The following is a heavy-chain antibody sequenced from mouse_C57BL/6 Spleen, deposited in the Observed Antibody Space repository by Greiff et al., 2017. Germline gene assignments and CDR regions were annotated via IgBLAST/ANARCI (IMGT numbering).Heavy chain of an antibody. CDR2: INPSNGGT. V-gene: IGHV1-53*01. D-gene: IGHD1-1*01. Sequence: QVQLKQPGTELVKPGASVKLSCKASGYTFTSYWMHWVKQRPGQGLEWIGNINPSNGGTNYNEKFKSKATLTVDKSSSTAYMQLSSLTSEDSAVYYCARSGFDYYGRGDYFDYWGQGTTLTVSS. J-gene: IGHJ2*01. CDR1: GYTFTSYW. CDR3: ARSGFDYYGRGDYFDY.